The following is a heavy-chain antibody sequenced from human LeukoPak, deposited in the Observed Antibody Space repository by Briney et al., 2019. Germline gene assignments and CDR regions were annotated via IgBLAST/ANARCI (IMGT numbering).Heavy chain of an antibody. V-gene: IGHV4-4*07. CDR2: IYTSGST. CDR3: AREERTELQYIDWPHNWFDP. Sequence: SETLSLTCTVSGGSISSYYWSWIRQPAGKGLEWIGRIYTSGSTNYNPSLKTRVTMSVDTSKNQFSLKLSSVTAADTAVYYCAREERTELQYIDWPHNWFDPWGQGTLVTVSS. J-gene: IGHJ5*02. CDR1: GGSISSYY. D-gene: IGHD3-9*01.